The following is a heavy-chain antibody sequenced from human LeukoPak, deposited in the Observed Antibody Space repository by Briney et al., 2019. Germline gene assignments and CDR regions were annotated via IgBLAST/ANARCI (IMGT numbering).Heavy chain of an antibody. D-gene: IGHD2/OR15-2a*01. CDR3: ARLLSLGFDY. CDR2: ISYTGST. Sequence: PSETLSLTCTVSGGSISSYYWSWIRQPPGKGLEWIGYISYTGSTNYNPSLKSRVTISVDTSKNQFSLKLRSVTAADTAVYYCARLLSLGFDYWGQGALVTVSS. CDR1: GGSISSYY. V-gene: IGHV4-59*01. J-gene: IGHJ4*02.